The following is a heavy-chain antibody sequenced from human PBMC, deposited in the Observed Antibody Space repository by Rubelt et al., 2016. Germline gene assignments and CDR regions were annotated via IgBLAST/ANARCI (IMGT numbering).Heavy chain of an antibody. CDR3: GKGGGGGDSCFDC. D-gene: IGHD6-13*01. J-gene: IGHJ4*02. Sequence: EVQLVESGGGLVQPGGSLRLSCAASGFTFSSYVMSWVRQAPGKGLEWVSAISGSGGSPYYADSVKGRFTLSRDNSKNTVYRQRNSRRAEDRAVCDCGKGGGGGDSCFDCWGQGTLVTVSS. CDR2: ISGSGGSP. CDR1: GFTFSSYV. V-gene: IGHV3-23*04.